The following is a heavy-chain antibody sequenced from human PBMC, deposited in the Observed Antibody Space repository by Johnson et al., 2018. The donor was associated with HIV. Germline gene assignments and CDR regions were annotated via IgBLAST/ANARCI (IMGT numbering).Heavy chain of an antibody. D-gene: IGHD3-3*01. J-gene: IGHJ3*02. CDR2: ISWNSGSI. V-gene: IGHV3-9*01. CDR3: TTGKTYYDFWGGYRHDAFDI. Sequence: VQLVESGGGLVQPGRSLRLSCAASGFTFDDYAMHWVRQAPGKGLEWVSGISWNSGSIGYADSVKGRFTISRDNAKNSLYLQMNSLRAEDTALYYCTTGKTYYDFWGGYRHDAFDIWGQGTMVTVSS. CDR1: GFTFDDYA.